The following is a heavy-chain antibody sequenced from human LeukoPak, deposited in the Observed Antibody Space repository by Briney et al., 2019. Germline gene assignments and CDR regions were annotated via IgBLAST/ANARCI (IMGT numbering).Heavy chain of an antibody. CDR1: GGSFSGYY. D-gene: IGHD6-19*01. CDR3: ARGAPSGWRRFDP. V-gene: IGHV4-34*01. CDR2: INHSGST. Sequence: SETLSLTCAVYGGSFSGYYWSWIRQSPGKGLEWIGEINHSGSTNYNPSLKSRVTISVDTSKNQFSLKLSSVTAADTAVYYCARGAPSGWRRFDPWGQGTLVTVSS. J-gene: IGHJ5*02.